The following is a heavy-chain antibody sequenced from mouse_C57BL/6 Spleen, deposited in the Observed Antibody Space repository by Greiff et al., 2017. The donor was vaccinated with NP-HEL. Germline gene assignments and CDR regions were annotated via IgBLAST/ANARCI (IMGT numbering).Heavy chain of an antibody. CDR3: ASSYGSSYSWFAY. V-gene: IGHV1-69*01. CDR1: GYTFTSYW. J-gene: IGHJ3*01. D-gene: IGHD1-1*01. Sequence: QVQLKQPGAELVMPGASVKLSCKASGYTFTSYWMHWVKQRPGQGLEWIGEIDPSDSYTNYNQKFKGKSTLTVDKSSSTAYMQLSSLTSEDSAVYYRASSYGSSYSWFAYWGQGTLVTVSA. CDR2: IDPSDSYT.